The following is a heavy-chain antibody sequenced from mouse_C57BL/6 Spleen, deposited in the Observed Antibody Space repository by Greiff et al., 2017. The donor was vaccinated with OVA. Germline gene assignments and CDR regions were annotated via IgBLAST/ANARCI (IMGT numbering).Heavy chain of an antibody. V-gene: IGHV1-22*01. CDR1: GYTFTDYN. J-gene: IGHJ2*01. CDR2: INPNNGGT. CDR3: ARDYYGSSRDY. Sequence: VQLQQSGPELVKPGASVKMSCKASGYTFTDYNMHWVKQSHGKSLEWIGYINPNNGGTSYNQKFKGKATLTVNKSSSTAYMELRSLTSEDFAVYYCARDYYGSSRDYWGQGTTLTVSS. D-gene: IGHD1-1*01.